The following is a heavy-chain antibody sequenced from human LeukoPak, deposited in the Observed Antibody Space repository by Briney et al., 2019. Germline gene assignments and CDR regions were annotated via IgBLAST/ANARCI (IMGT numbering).Heavy chain of an antibody. CDR2: IYASESP. J-gene: IGHJ2*01. Sequence: KPSETLSLTCTVSGGSISSYYWSWIRQPAGKGLEWIGRIYASESPTYNPSLKSRVTMSLDTSKNQFSLKLSSVTAADTAVYYCARVSSSWYQDWYFDLWGRGTLVTVSS. V-gene: IGHV4-4*07. CDR1: GGSISSYY. CDR3: ARVSSSWYQDWYFDL. D-gene: IGHD6-13*01.